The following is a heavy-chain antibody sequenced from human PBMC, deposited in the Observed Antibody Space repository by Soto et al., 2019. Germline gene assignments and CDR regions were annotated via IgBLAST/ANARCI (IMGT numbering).Heavy chain of an antibody. CDR1: GFTFSNAW. CDR2: IKSKTDGGTT. V-gene: IGHV3-15*07. CDR3: FGSIWELLTTEYFQH. Sequence: GGSLRLSCAASGFTFSNAWMNWVRQAPGKGLEWVGRIKSKTDGGTTDYAVPVKGRFTISRDDSKNTLYLQMNSLKTEDTAVYYCFGSIWELLTTEYFQHWGQGTLVTVSS. D-gene: IGHD1-26*01. J-gene: IGHJ1*01.